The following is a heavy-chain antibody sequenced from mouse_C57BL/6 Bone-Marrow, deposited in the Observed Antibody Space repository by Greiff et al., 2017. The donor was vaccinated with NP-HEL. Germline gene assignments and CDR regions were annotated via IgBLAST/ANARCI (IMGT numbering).Heavy chain of an antibody. J-gene: IGHJ2*01. CDR2: IYPGDGDT. V-gene: IGHV1-82*01. D-gene: IGHD1-1*01. CDR1: GYAFSSSW. Sequence: QVQLQQSGPELVKPGASVKISCKASGYAFSSSWMNWVKQRPGKGLEWIGRIYPGDGDTNYNGKFKGKATLTADKSSSTAYMQLSSLTSEDSAVYFCAHYYGSSPNYWGQGTTLTVSS. CDR3: AHYYGSSPNY.